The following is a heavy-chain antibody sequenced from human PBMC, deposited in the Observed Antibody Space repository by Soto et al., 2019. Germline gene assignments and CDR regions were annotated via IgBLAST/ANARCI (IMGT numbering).Heavy chain of an antibody. Sequence: GGSLRLSCAASGFTFRTYAMNWVRQAPGKGLEWVSTISGTNGRTYYADSVKGRFTISRDNSKDTLFLQMNSLRAEDTAIYYCARELDIVVVPSAISYWGQGTLVTVSS. CDR1: GFTFRTYA. D-gene: IGHD2-2*02. V-gene: IGHV3-23*01. J-gene: IGHJ4*02. CDR2: ISGTNGRT. CDR3: ARELDIVVVPSAISY.